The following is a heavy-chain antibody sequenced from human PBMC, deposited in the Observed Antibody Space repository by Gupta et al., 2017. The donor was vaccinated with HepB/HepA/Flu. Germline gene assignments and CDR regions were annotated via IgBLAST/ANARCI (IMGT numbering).Heavy chain of an antibody. CDR2: IKQDGSEK. V-gene: IGHV3-7*01. CDR1: GFTFSSYW. J-gene: IGHJ4*02. CDR3: AREDDFWSGYYPVAADY. Sequence: EVQLVESGGGLVQPGGSLRLSCAASGFTFSSYWMSWVRQAPGKGLEWVANIKQDGSEKYYVESVKGRFTISRDNAKNSLYLQMNSLRAEDTAVYYCAREDDFWSGYYPVAADYWGQGTLVTVSS. D-gene: IGHD3-3*01.